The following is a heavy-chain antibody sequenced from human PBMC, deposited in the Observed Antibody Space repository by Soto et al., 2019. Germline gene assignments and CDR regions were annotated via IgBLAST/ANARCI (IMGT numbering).Heavy chain of an antibody. CDR1: GGSVSSGRYY. CDR2: IYYSGST. V-gene: IGHV4-61*01. CDR3: AMSGSGSGWL. Sequence: QVQLQESGPGLVKPSETLSLTCTVSGGSVSSGRYYWSWIRQPPGKGLEWIGYIYYSGSTKYNPSLESRVTISVDTSKIQFSLKLSSMTAADTAVYYCAMSGSGSGWLGGQGTLVTVSS. D-gene: IGHD6-19*01. J-gene: IGHJ4*02.